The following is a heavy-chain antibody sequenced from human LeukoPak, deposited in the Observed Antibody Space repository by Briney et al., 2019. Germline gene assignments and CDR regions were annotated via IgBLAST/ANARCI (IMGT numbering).Heavy chain of an antibody. J-gene: IGHJ6*02. CDR2: VHHSGST. D-gene: IGHD2-2*01. Sequence: PSETLSLTCAVSGGSISSGYWWSWVRQSPGKGLEWIGEVHHSGSTNYNPSLKSRVTISMDKSKNQFSVMLTPVTAADTAVYYCARDSRRTAFMDVWGQGTTVTVSS. V-gene: IGHV4-4*02. CDR1: GGSISSGYW. CDR3: ARDSRRTAFMDV.